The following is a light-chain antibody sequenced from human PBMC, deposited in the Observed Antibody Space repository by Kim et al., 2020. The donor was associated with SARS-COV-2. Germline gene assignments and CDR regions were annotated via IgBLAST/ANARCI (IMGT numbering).Light chain of an antibody. V-gene: IGKV4-1*01. CDR2: WAS. CDR3: QQYYSIPFT. CDR1: QGVLRTSNNKNY. J-gene: IGKJ4*01. Sequence: ATINCKSSQGVLRTSNNKNYLVWYQQKPGQPPKLLISWASTRESGVPDRFSGSGSGTDFTLTISSLQTEDVAVYYCQQYYSIPFTFGGGTKVDIK.